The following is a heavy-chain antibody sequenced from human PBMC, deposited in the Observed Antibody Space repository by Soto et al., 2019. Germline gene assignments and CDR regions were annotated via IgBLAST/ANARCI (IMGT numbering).Heavy chain of an antibody. V-gene: IGHV4-39*01. J-gene: IGHJ5*01. Sequence: ETLSLTFTVSGGSIGSRSCYWGWIRQPPGKVLEWIGSIYYGGSTYYNPSLRSRVTISVDTSKSQSSLKLSIVTAADTAVYYCARSLGVVLRKWVDSWGQGTLVTVPS. D-gene: IGHD3-3*01. CDR2: IYYGGST. CDR1: GGSIGSRSCY. CDR3: ARSLGVVLRKWVDS.